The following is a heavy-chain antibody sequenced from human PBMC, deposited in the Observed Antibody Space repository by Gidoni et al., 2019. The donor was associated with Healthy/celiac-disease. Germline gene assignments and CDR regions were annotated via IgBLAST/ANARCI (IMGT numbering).Heavy chain of an antibody. CDR1: GFTFSDYY. Sequence: QVQLVESGGGLVKPGGSLRLSCAASGFTFSDYYMSWIRQAPGKGLEWVSYISSSSSYTNYADSVKGRFTISRDNAKNSLYLQMNSLRAEDTAVYYCARERYYDSSGYYYSWFDPWGQGTLVTVSS. CDR3: ARERYYDSSGYYYSWFDP. J-gene: IGHJ5*02. V-gene: IGHV3-11*06. D-gene: IGHD3-22*01. CDR2: ISSSSSYT.